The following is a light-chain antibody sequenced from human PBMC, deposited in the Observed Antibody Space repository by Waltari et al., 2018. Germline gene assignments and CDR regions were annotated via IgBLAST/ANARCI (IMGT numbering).Light chain of an antibody. Sequence: DIVMTQSPDSLAVSLGERATIHCKSSQSVLYSSTNQNYLAWYQHKPGQSPKLLIYWASTRASGVPGRFSGSGSGTDFTLTISSLQAEDVAVYYCQQYYTAPPWTFGQGTKVELK. CDR2: WAS. CDR1: QSVLYSSTNQNY. V-gene: IGKV4-1*01. CDR3: QQYYTAPPWT. J-gene: IGKJ1*01.